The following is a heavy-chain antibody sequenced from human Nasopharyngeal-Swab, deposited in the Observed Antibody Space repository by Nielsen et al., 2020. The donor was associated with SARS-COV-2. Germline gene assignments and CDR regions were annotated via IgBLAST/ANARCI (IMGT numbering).Heavy chain of an antibody. J-gene: IGHJ3*02. CDR3: ARESNGGRRAFDI. D-gene: IGHD4-23*01. V-gene: IGHV4-61*02. CDR1: GGSISSGSYY. CDR2: IYTSGGT. Sequence: SETLSLTCTVSGGSISSGSYYWSWIRQPAGKGLEWIGRIYTSGGTNYNPSLKSRVTISVDTSKNQFSLKLSSVTAADTAVYYCARESNGGRRAFDIWGQGTMVTVSS.